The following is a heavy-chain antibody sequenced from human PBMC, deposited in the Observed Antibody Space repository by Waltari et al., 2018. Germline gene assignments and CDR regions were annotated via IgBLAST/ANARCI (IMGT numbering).Heavy chain of an antibody. CDR1: GGSISSSSYY. Sequence: QLQLQESGPGLVKPSETLYLTCTVSGGSISSSSYYWDWIRQPPGKGLEWIGSIDYSGGTYYNPSRKSRVTISVDTSKNQFSLKLSSVTAADTAVYYCARPGAVLAEAGAFDIWGQGTMVTVSS. V-gene: IGHV4-39*01. D-gene: IGHD3-3*01. CDR3: ARPGAVLAEAGAFDI. CDR2: IDYSGGT. J-gene: IGHJ3*02.